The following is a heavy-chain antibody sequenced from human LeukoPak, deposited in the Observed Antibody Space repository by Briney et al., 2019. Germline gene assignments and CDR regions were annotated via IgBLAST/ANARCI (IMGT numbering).Heavy chain of an antibody. CDR1: GFTFTSYG. J-gene: IGHJ3*02. D-gene: IGHD5-24*01. CDR2: ISAYNGNT. V-gene: IGHV1-18*01. CDR3: ARDVVEMATDDAFDI. Sequence: GGSLRLSCAASGFTFTSYGISWVRQAPGQGLEWMGWISAYNGNTNYAQKLQGRVTMTTDTSTSTAYMELRSLRSDDTAVYYCARDVVEMATDDAFDIWGQGTMVAVSS.